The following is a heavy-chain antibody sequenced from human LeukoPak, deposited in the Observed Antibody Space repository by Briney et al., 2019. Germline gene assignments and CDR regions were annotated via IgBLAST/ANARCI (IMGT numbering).Heavy chain of an antibody. J-gene: IGHJ4*02. CDR3: ARIPQVATVAVPNFDY. D-gene: IGHD6-19*01. V-gene: IGHV3-33*08. CDR1: GFTFSSYG. Sequence: GGSLRLSCAASGFTFSSYGMHWVRQAPGKGLDWVTFIRTDGSNKYYADSVKGRFTISRDNSKDTLYVQMDSLTAEDTAVYYCARIPQVATVAVPNFDYWGQGTLVTVSS. CDR2: IRTDGSNK.